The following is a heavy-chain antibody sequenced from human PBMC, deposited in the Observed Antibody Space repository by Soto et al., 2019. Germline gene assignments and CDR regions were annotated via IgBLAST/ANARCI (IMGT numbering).Heavy chain of an antibody. J-gene: IGHJ4*02. Sequence: QVQLVESGGGVVQPGRSLRLSCTTSGITFSSYTMHWVRQAPGKGLEWVALISFDASDKYYADSVKGRFSISRDNSKNSPLLQMYSLRHDETALYYGETDPLRLGEFSLIGYFDYWGRGTLVAVSS. D-gene: IGHD3-16*02. CDR1: GITFSSYT. CDR3: ETDPLRLGEFSLIGYFDY. CDR2: ISFDASDK. V-gene: IGHV3-30*01.